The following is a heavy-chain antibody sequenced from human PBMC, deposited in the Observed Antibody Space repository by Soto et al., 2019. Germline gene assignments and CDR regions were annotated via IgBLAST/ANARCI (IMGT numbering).Heavy chain of an antibody. CDR3: ARSGYSYGPFDY. Sequence: ASVKVSCKASGYSFTRYYIHWVRQAPGQGLEWMGLINPSGGSTTYADSVKGRFTISRDNSKNTLYHQMNSLRAEDTAVYYCARSGYSYGPFDYWGQGTLVTVSS. D-gene: IGHD5-18*01. J-gene: IGHJ4*02. CDR2: INPSGGST. CDR1: GYSFTRYY. V-gene: IGHV1-46*04.